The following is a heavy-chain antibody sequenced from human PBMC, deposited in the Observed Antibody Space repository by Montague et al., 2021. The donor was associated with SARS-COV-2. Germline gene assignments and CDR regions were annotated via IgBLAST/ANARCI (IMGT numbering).Heavy chain of an antibody. D-gene: IGHD1-26*01. CDR3: VEIVGAADY. Sequence: SETLSLTCTVSGGSISSSSYYWGWIRQPPGKGLEWIGSIYYSGSTYYNPSINSRVTISVDTSKNQFSLKLSSVTAADTAVYYCVEIVGAADYWGQGTLVTVSS. CDR1: GGSISSSSYY. J-gene: IGHJ4*02. CDR2: IYYSGST. V-gene: IGHV4-39*01.